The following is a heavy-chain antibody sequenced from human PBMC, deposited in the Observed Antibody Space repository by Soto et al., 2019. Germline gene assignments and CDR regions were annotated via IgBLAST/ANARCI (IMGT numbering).Heavy chain of an antibody. D-gene: IGHD2-21*02. V-gene: IGHV4-34*01. CDR3: AGTIVVVTAITIDY. CDR1: GGSFSGYY. CDR2: INHSGST. Sequence: QVQLQQWGAGLLKPSETLSLTCAVYGGSFSGYYWSWIRQPPGKGLEWIGEINHSGSTNYNPSLTTRVTIAVDTSKNQFSLKLSSVTAADTAVYYCAGTIVVVTAITIDYWGQGTLVTVSS. J-gene: IGHJ4*02.